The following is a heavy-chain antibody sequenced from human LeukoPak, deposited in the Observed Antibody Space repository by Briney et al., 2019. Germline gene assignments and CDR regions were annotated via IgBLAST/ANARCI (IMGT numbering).Heavy chain of an antibody. V-gene: IGHV4-34*12. CDR1: GGSFSGYY. D-gene: IGHD3-10*01. Sequence: SETLSLTCAVYGGSFSGYYWSWIRQPPGKGLEWIGSIFYSGTTYYNPSLKSRVTISVDTSNNQFSLKLTSVTAADTAMYYCVTQILLCHYYWGQGTLVTVSS. CDR2: IFYSGTT. J-gene: IGHJ4*02. CDR3: VTQILLCHYY.